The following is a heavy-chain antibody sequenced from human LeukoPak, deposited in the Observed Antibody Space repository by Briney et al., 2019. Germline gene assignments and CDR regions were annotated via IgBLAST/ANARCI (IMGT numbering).Heavy chain of an antibody. CDR3: ASNSKIRGKGTDY. J-gene: IGHJ4*02. CDR1: GFTFSTYW. V-gene: IGHV3-7*01. CDR2: IKPDGSEK. D-gene: IGHD2/OR15-2a*01. Sequence: GGSLRLSCAASGFTFSTYWMGWVRQAPGKGLEWVAKIKPDGSEKDHVDSVKGRFIISRDNAKNSLFLQMNSLRAEDTAVYYCASNSKIRGKGTDYWGQGTLVTVSS.